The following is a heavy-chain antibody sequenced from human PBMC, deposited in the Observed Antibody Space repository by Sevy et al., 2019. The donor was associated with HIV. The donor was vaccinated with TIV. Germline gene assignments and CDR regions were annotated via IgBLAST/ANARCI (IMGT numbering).Heavy chain of an antibody. J-gene: IGHJ4*02. CDR1: GFTFSSYA. Sequence: GGSLRLSCAASGFTFSSYAMSWVRQAPGKGLEWVSAISGSGGSTYYAESVKGRFTISRDDSKNTLYLQMDSLRAEDTAVYYWAKEGIANRAQWSWNWGRGYYFDYWGQGTLVTVSS. CDR3: AKEGIANRAQWSWNWGRGYYFDY. CDR2: ISGSGGST. D-gene: IGHD7-27*01. V-gene: IGHV3-23*01.